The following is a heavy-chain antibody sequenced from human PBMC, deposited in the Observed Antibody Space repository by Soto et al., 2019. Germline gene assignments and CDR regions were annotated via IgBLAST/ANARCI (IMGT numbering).Heavy chain of an antibody. CDR3: ARGAMRGYFDY. CDR1: GFTFSTYW. V-gene: IGHV3-74*01. D-gene: IGHD3-16*01. Sequence: EVQLVESGGGLVQPGGSLRLSCAASGFTFSTYWMHWVRQAPGKGLVWVSRIDSDGTSTNYADSVKGRFTISRDNAKNTLYLQMNGLRAEDMAVYYCARGAMRGYFDYWGQGTLVTVSS. CDR2: IDSDGTST. J-gene: IGHJ4*02.